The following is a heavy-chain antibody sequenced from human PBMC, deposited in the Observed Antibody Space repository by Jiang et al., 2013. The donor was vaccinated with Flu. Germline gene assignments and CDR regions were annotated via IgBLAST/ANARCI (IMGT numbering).Heavy chain of an antibody. CDR3: ARDSRYCSGGSCYSTHYWFDP. Sequence: LLKPSETLSLTCAVYGGSFSGYYWSWIRQPPGKGLEWIGEINHSGSTNYNPSLKSRVTISVDTSKNQFSLKLSSVTAADTAVYYCARDSRYCSGGSCYSTHYWFDPWGQGTLVTVSS. CDR2: INHSGST. V-gene: IGHV4-34*01. CDR1: GGSFSGYY. D-gene: IGHD2-15*01. J-gene: IGHJ5*02.